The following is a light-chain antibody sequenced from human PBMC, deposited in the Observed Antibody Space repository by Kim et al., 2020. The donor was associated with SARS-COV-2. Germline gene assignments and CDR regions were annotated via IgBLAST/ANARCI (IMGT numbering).Light chain of an antibody. J-gene: IGKJ1*01. CDR3: QQYYSSLET. V-gene: IGKV1-8*01. Sequence: AIRMTQSPSSFSASTGDRVTITCRASQGISSYLAWYQQKPGKAPKLLIYAASTLQSGVPSRFSGSGSGTDFTLTISCLQSEDFATYYCQQYYSSLETFGQGTKVDIK. CDR2: AAS. CDR1: QGISSY.